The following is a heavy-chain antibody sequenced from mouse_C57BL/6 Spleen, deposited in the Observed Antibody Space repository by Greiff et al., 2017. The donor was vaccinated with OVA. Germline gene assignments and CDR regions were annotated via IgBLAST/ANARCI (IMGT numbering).Heavy chain of an antibody. CDR3: AKKSGSSYAMDY. CDR1: GFSLTSYG. J-gene: IGHJ4*01. CDR2: IWRGGST. V-gene: IGHV2-5*01. D-gene: IGHD1-1*01. Sequence: QVQLQQSGPGLVQPSPSLSITCTVSGFSLTSYGVHWVRQSPGKGLEWLGVIWRGGSTDYNAAFMSRLSITKDNSKSQVFFKMNSLQADDTAIYYCAKKSGSSYAMDYWGQGTSVTVSS.